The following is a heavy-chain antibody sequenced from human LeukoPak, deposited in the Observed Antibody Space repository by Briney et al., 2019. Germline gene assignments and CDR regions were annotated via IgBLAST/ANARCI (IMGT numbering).Heavy chain of an antibody. Sequence: GGSLRLSCAPSGFTFSRYWMSWVRQAPGKGLEWVANINEDGSEEYYADSVRGRFTISRDNAKNSLYLQMNSLRAEDTAVYYCARAGDGTAARDYWGQGTLVTVSS. J-gene: IGHJ4*02. CDR2: INEDGSEE. V-gene: IGHV3-7*01. CDR3: ARAGDGTAARDY. D-gene: IGHD2-15*01. CDR1: GFTFSRYW.